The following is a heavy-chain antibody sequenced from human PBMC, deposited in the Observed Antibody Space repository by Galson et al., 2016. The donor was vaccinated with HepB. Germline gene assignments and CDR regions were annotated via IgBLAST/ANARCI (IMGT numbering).Heavy chain of an antibody. V-gene: IGHV3-23*01. J-gene: IGHJ4*02. CDR1: GFTFRDFA. CDR3: ARAASELDY. D-gene: IGHD6-19*01. Sequence: SLRLSCAASGFTFRDFAMTWVRQTPGKGLEWVSAISYNSGDETYFADSVRGRFTISRDNSKDTLYLQMDSLRVEDTAVYYCARAASELDYWGKGTLVTVSS. CDR2: ISYNSGDET.